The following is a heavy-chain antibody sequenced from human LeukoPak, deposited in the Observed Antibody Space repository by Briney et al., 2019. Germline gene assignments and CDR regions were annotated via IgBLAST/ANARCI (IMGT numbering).Heavy chain of an antibody. D-gene: IGHD2-15*01. Sequence: ASVKVSCKASGGIFSSYAISWVRQAPGQGLEWMGGIIPIFGTANYAQKFQGRVTITADKSTSTAYMELSSLRSEDTAVYYCARAGVVAATFYYYMDVWGKGTTVTVSS. CDR2: IIPIFGTA. J-gene: IGHJ6*03. CDR3: ARAGVVAATFYYYMDV. V-gene: IGHV1-69*06. CDR1: GGIFSSYA.